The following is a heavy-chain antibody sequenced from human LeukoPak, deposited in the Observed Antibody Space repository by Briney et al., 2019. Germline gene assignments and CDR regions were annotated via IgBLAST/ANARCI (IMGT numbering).Heavy chain of an antibody. D-gene: IGHD6-13*01. J-gene: IGHJ4*02. Sequence: ASVKVSCKASGYTFTGYYMFWVRQAPGQGLEWMGWMNPNSGNTGYAQKFQGRVAMTRNTSISTAYMELSSLRSEDTAVYYCARGTVCGSGGKCSGSWYYDYWGQGTLVTVSS. CDR2: MNPNSGNT. CDR3: ARGTVCGSGGKCSGSWYYDY. CDR1: GYTFTGYY. V-gene: IGHV1-8*02.